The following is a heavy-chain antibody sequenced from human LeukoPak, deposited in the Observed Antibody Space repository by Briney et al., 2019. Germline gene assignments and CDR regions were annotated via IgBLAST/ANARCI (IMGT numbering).Heavy chain of an antibody. CDR1: GFSFNSYG. D-gene: IGHD6-13*01. J-gene: IGHJ4*01. V-gene: IGHV3-33*01. CDR3: ARGSAVAAIAEYYFDY. CDR2: IWFDGSDI. Sequence: GGSLRLSCAASGFSFNSYGMHWVRQAPGKGLEWVALIWFDGSDIYYADSVKGRFTISRDNSKNTVYLQMNSLRAEDTAVYYCARGSAVAAIAEYYFDYWGHGTLVTVSS.